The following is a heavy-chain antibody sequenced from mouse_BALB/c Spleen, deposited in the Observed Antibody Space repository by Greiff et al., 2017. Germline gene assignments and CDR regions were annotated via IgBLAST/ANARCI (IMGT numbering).Heavy chain of an antibody. Sequence: EVMLVESGGGLVQPGGSRKLSCAASGFTFSDYGMAWVRQAPGKGPEWVAFISNLAYSIDYADTVTGRFTLPRENAKNTLYLEMSSLRSEDTAMYYCARSTVRGYAMDYWGQGTSVTVSS. D-gene: IGHD1-1*01. J-gene: IGHJ4*01. CDR1: GFTFSDYG. CDR3: ARSTVRGYAMDY. CDR2: ISNLAYSI. V-gene: IGHV5-15*02.